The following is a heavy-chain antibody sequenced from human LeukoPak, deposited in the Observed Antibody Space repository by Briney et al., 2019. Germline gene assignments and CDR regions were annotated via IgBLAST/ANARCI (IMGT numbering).Heavy chain of an antibody. CDR2: ISISGSTI. J-gene: IGHJ6*03. CDR3: ARGMATIDGYYYYMDV. D-gene: IGHD5-24*01. V-gene: IGHV3-48*03. CDR1: GFTFSSFE. Sequence: GGSLRLSCAASGFTFSSFEMNWVRQAPGKGLEWVSYISISGSTIYYADSVKGRFTISRDNAKNSLYLQMNSLRAEDTAVYYCARGMATIDGYYYYMDVWGKGTTVTVSS.